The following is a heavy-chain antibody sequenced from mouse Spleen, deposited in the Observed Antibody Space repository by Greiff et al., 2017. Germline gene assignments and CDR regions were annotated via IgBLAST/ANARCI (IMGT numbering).Heavy chain of an antibody. Sequence: VQLQQPGAELVMPGASVKLSCKASGYTFTSYWMHWVKQRPGQGLEWIGEIDPSDSYTNYNQKFKGKATLTVDKSSSTAYMQLSSLTSEDSAVYYCARGGSSGLMDYWGQGTSVTVSS. D-gene: IGHD3-1*01. J-gene: IGHJ4*01. V-gene: IGHV1-69*01. CDR3: ARGGSSGLMDY. CDR1: GYTFTSYW. CDR2: IDPSDSYT.